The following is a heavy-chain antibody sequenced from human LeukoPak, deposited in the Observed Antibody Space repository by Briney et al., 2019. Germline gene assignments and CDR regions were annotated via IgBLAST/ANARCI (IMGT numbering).Heavy chain of an antibody. CDR3: ARSLKISSGWFHNFDY. CDR1: GGYISSSSTYY. D-gene: IGHD6-19*01. CDR2: IYYSGST. Sequence: PSETLSLTCTVSGGYISSSSTYYWGWIRQPPGKGLEWIGSIYYSGSTYYNPSLKSRVTISVDTSKNQFSLKVTSVSAEDTAVYYCARSLKISSGWFHNFDYWGQGTLVTVSS. V-gene: IGHV4-39*01. J-gene: IGHJ4*02.